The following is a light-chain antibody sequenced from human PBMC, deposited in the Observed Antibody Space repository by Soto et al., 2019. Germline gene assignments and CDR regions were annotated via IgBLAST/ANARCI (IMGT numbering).Light chain of an antibody. CDR2: VAS. CDR1: QSVNYY. CDR3: QQSYGTPIP. V-gene: IGKV1-39*01. J-gene: IGKJ5*01. Sequence: TEYGASLFAVLGERVTIPHLASQSVNYYLNWYQQKPGKAPNLLIYVASSLQSEVPSRFSGSGSGTDFTLTITSLQPEDFATYYCQQSYGTPIPFGQGT.